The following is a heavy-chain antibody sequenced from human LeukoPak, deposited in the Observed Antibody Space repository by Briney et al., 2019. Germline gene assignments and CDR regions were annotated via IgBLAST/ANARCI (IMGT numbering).Heavy chain of an antibody. D-gene: IGHD6-19*01. CDR3: ASEGGWLDFDY. CDR1: GYTFTSYA. Sequence: VASVKVSCKASGYTFTSYAMHWVRQARGQRLEWMGWINAGNGNTKYSQKFQGRVTITRDTSASTAYMELSSLRSEDTAVYYCASEGGWLDFDYWGQGTLVTVSS. V-gene: IGHV1-3*01. J-gene: IGHJ4*02. CDR2: INAGNGNT.